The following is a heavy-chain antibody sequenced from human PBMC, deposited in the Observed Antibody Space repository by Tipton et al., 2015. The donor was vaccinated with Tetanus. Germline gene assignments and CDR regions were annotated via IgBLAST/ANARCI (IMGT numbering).Heavy chain of an antibody. D-gene: IGHD5/OR15-5a*01. CDR2: INPKNGDT. J-gene: IGHJ4*02. CDR3: ASVSTPGQAMFDY. Sequence: QLVQSGAEVKKPGASVRISCKTAGCSFTGYYVQWVRQAPGQGLEWMGWINPKNGDTKYEQKFQDRVTVTRDTSISTAYMGLTGLRSDDPAVYYCASVSTPGQAMFDYWGQGTLVTVSS. CDR1: GCSFTGYY. V-gene: IGHV1-2*02.